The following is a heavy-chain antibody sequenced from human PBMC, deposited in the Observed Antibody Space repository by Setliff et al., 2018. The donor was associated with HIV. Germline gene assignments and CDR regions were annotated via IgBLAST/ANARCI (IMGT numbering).Heavy chain of an antibody. J-gene: IGHJ4*02. CDR2: INPNSGGT. CDR3: ARTLPQYTNLFDY. V-gene: IGHV1-2*02. CDR1: GYTFTNYY. D-gene: IGHD5-18*01. Sequence: GASVKVSCKASGYTFTNYYMHWVRQAPGQGLEWMGWINPNSGGTNYAQKFQGRVTMTRDTSIRTAYMELSRLRSDDTAVYYCARTLPQYTNLFDYWGQGTLVTVSS.